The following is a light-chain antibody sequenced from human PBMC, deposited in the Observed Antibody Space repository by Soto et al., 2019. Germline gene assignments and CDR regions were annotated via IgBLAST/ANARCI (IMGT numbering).Light chain of an antibody. CDR1: QSVSSYS. J-gene: IGKJ1*01. CDR2: GTS. V-gene: IGKV3-20*01. CDR3: QQYDSSPRT. Sequence: ESVLTGAPGTLSLSPGERATLSCRASQSVSSYSLAWYQQKPGQAPRLVMYGTSNRATGIPDRFSGSGSGTDFTLTISRLEPEDFAVYYCQQYDSSPRTFGQGTKVDIK.